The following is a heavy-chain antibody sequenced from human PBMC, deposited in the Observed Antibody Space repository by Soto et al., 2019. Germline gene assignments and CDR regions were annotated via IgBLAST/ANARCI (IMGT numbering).Heavy chain of an antibody. CDR3: ARGRLNFGSGRSSDGFDP. D-gene: IGHD3-10*01. CDR1: AGSISGGDFY. J-gene: IGHJ5*02. V-gene: IGHV4-30-4*01. Sequence: SETLSLTCTLSAGSISGGDFYWSWIRQPPGKGLEWIGYFYSSGSAYYNPSLKSRVTISLFTSKNYFSLNLDSVTAADTATYYCARGRLNFGSGRSSDGFDPWGQGNLVTVSS. CDR2: FYSSGSA.